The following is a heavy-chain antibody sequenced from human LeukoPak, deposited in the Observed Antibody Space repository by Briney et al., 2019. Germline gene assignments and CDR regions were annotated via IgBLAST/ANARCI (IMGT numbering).Heavy chain of an antibody. V-gene: IGHV3-53*01. CDR3: AILPGY. CDR1: GFTVRSNY. Sequence: PGGSLELSCEASGFTVRSNYMSWVGQAPGKGLEWVSVIYSGGSTYYADSVKGRFTISRDNSKNTLYLQMNSLRAEDTAVYYCAILPGYWGQGTLVTVSS. CDR2: IYSGGST. J-gene: IGHJ4*02.